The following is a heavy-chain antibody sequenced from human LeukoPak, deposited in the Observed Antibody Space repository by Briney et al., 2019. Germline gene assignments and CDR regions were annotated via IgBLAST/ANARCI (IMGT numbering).Heavy chain of an antibody. J-gene: IGHJ4*02. D-gene: IGHD5-12*01. CDR3: ARVSGYDWESFYDY. V-gene: IGHV4-59*01. Sequence: SETLSLTCTVSGGSISSYYWSWIRQPPGKGLEWIGYIYYSGSTNYNPSLKSRVTISVDTSKNQFSLKLSSVTAADTAVYYCARVSGYDWESFYDYWGQGTLVTVSS. CDR1: GGSISSYY. CDR2: IYYSGST.